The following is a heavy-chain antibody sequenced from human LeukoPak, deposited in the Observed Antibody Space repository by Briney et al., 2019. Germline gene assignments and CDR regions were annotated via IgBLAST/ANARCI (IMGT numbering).Heavy chain of an antibody. D-gene: IGHD3-22*01. CDR3: ARGGRTSAPIVVIIIRSWYNWFDA. CDR2: INQSGST. V-gene: IGHV4-34*01. CDR1: GGLFSGYY. Sequence: SETLSLTCAVYGGLFSGYYWSWIRQPAGKGLECIGDINQSGSTNYIPALKRRVTISVDTSKTQSSPKLNSVTAADTAVYYCARGGRTSAPIVVIIIRSWYNWFDASGQASLVTVSS. J-gene: IGHJ5*01.